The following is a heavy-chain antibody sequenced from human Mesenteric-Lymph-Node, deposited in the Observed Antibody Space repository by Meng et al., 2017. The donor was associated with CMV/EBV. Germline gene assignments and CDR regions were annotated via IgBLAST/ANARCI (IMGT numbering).Heavy chain of an antibody. CDR1: GGSISSSSYY. J-gene: IGHJ4*02. D-gene: IGHD3-3*01. V-gene: IGHV4-30-4*08. CDR3: ARGVDFWSGYLDS. Sequence: SETLSLTCTVSGGSISSSSYYWGWIRQPPGKGLEWIGSISYSGDASYNPSLRGRLTISDDTSKTQFSLRLTSVTATDTAVYFCARGVDFWSGYLDSWGQGTLVTVSS. CDR2: ISYSGDA.